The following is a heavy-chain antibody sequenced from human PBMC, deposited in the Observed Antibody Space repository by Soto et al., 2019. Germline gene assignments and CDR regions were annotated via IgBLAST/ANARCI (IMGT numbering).Heavy chain of an antibody. CDR2: ISYDGSNK. J-gene: IGHJ6*02. V-gene: IGHV3-30*18. CDR1: GFTFSSYG. CDR3: AKDLRFGELFPKYYYYGMDV. Sequence: PGGTMRLSCAASGFTFSSYGMHWVRHAPGKGLEWVAVISYDGSNKYYADSVKGRFTISRDNSKNTLYLQMNSLRAEDTAVYYCAKDLRFGELFPKYYYYGMDVWGQGTTVTVSS. D-gene: IGHD3-10*01.